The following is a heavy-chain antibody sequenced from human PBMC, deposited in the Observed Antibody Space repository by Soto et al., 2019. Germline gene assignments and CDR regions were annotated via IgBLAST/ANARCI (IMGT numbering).Heavy chain of an antibody. Sequence: GESLKISCKGSGYSFTNYWISWVRQMPGKGLEWMGRIDPSDSYTNYSPSFQGHVTISADKSISTAYLQWSSLKASDTAMYYCARHTGQQLFFDDYWGQGTLVTVSS. CDR3: ARHTGQQLFFDDY. CDR2: IDPSDSYT. J-gene: IGHJ4*02. CDR1: GYSFTNYW. D-gene: IGHD6-13*01. V-gene: IGHV5-10-1*01.